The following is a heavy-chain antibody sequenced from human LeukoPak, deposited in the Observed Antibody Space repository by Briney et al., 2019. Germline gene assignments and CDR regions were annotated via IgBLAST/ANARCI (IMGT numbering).Heavy chain of an antibody. CDR1: GGTFSSYA. CDR2: IIPIFGTA. CDR3: AIVVPAAIGY. J-gene: IGHJ4*02. D-gene: IGHD2-2*01. V-gene: IGHV1-69*01. Sequence: GSSVKVSCKAYGGTFSSYAISWVRQAPGQGLEWMGGIIPIFGTANYAQKFQGRVMITADESTSTAYMELSSLRSEDTAVYYCAIVVPAAIGYWGQGTLVTVSS.